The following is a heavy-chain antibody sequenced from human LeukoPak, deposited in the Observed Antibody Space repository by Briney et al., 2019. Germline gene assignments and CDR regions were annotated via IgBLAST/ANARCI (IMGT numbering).Heavy chain of an antibody. Sequence: SETLSLTCTVSGGSISSYYWSWIRQPPGKGLEWIGYIYYSGSTNYNPSLKSRVTISVDTSKNQFSLKLSSVAAADTAVYYCARDTGYCSSTSCSDWFDPWGQGTLVTVSS. J-gene: IGHJ5*02. D-gene: IGHD2-2*01. V-gene: IGHV4-59*01. CDR3: ARDTGYCSSTSCSDWFDP. CDR2: IYYSGST. CDR1: GGSISSYY.